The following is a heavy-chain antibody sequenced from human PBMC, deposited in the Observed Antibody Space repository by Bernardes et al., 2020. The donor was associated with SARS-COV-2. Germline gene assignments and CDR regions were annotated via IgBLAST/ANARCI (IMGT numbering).Heavy chain of an antibody. CDR3: AKVARRITIFGVVVVGGPTVKDIPNPLQSLP. CDR1: GFTFSSYA. D-gene: IGHD3-3*01. CDR2: ISGSGGST. V-gene: IGHV3-23*01. J-gene: IGHJ5*02. Sequence: GGSLRLSCAASGFTFSSYAMSWVRQAPGKGLEWVSAISGSGGSTYYADSVKGRFTISRDNSKNTLYLQMNSLRAEDTAVYYCAKVARRITIFGVVVVGGPTVKDIPNPLQSLPWG.